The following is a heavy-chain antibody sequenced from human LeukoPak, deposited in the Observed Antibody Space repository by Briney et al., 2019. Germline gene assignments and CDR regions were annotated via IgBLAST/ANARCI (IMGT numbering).Heavy chain of an antibody. J-gene: IGHJ2*01. CDR3: AREFLSSSSAAPDWYFDL. V-gene: IGHV4-59*12. Sequence: SETLSLTCTVSGGSISSYYWSWIRQPPWKGLEWIGYIYYSGSTNYNPSLKSRVTISVDTSKNQFSLKLSSVTAADTAVYYCAREFLSSSSAAPDWYFDLWGRGTLVTVSS. D-gene: IGHD6-13*01. CDR2: IYYSGST. CDR1: GGSISSYY.